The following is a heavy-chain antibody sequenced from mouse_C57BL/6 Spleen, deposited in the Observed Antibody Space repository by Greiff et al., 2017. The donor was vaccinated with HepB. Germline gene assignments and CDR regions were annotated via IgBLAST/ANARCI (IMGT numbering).Heavy chain of an antibody. CDR2: IDPENGAT. Sequence: VQLKESGAELVRPGASVKLSCTASGFNIKDDYMHWVKQRPEQGLEWIGWIDPENGATEYASKFQGKATITADTSSNTAYLQLSSLTAEDTAVYYWTTGGGWGQGTTLTVSS. V-gene: IGHV14-4*01. CDR3: TTGGG. J-gene: IGHJ2*01. CDR1: GFNIKDDY.